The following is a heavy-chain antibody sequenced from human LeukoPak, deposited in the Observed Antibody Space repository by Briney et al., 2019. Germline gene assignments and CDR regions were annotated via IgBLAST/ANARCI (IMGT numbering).Heavy chain of an antibody. J-gene: IGHJ4*02. Sequence: PSETLSLTCTVSGGSISSYYWSWIRQPPGKGLEWIGYIYYSGSTNYNPSLKSRVTISVDTSKNQFSLKLSSVTAADTAVYYCARGQGYYDSSGYGYWGQGTLVTVSS. CDR1: GGSISSYY. D-gene: IGHD3-22*01. CDR3: ARGQGYYDSSGYGY. CDR2: IYYSGST. V-gene: IGHV4-59*01.